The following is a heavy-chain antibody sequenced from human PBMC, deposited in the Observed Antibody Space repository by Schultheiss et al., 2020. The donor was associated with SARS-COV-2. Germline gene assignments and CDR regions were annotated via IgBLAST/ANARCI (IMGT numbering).Heavy chain of an antibody. CDR2: IWYDGSNK. CDR1: GFTFSSYG. Sequence: GGSLRLSCAASGFTFSSYGMHWVRQAPGKGLEWVAVIWYDGSNKYYADSVKGRFTISRDNSKNTLYLQMNSLRAEDTAVYYCAKGGSVDYGDYVDYFDYWGQGTLVTVSS. D-gene: IGHD4-17*01. CDR3: AKGGSVDYGDYVDYFDY. V-gene: IGHV3-33*06. J-gene: IGHJ4*02.